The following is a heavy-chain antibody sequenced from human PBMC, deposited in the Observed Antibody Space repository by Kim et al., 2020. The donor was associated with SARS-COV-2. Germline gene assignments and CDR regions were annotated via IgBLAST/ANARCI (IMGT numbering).Heavy chain of an antibody. V-gene: IGHV3-53*01. D-gene: IGHD2-2*01. CDR1: GFTVSSNY. J-gene: IGHJ4*02. CDR3: ARDCSSTSCYPGELGY. CDR2: IYSGGST. Sequence: GGSLRLSCAASGFTVSSNYMSWVRQAPGKGLEWVSVIYSGGSTYYADSVKGRFTISRDNSKNTLYLQMNSLRAEDTAVYYCARDCSSTSCYPGELGYWGQGTLVTVSS.